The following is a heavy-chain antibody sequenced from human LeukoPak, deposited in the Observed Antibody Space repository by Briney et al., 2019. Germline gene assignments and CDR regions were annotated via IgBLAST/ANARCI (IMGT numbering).Heavy chain of an antibody. J-gene: IGHJ4*02. D-gene: IGHD6-19*01. Sequence: GGSLSLSCAASGFTFSDHSMNWVRQAPGKGLEWVSYISGSSNYIYYADSVKGRFTISRDNAKNSVYLQMNSLRAEDTAVYYCAREPSGWYLDYWGQGTLVTVSS. CDR3: AREPSGWYLDY. CDR2: ISGSSNYI. V-gene: IGHV3-21*01. CDR1: GFTFSDHS.